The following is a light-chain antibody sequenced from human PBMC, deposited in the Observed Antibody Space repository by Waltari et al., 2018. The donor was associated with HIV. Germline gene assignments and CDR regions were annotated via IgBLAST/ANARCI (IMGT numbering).Light chain of an antibody. CDR3: ATWDDSLSGPV. V-gene: IGLV1-47*01. J-gene: IGLJ3*02. Sequence: QSVLTQPPSASGTPGQRVAISCSVSGSNIGSNYVYWYQQLPGTAPKVLIYRSNQRPSGVPDRFSGSKSGTSASLAISALRSEDEADYYCATWDDSLSGPVFGGGTKLTVL. CDR2: RSN. CDR1: GSNIGSNY.